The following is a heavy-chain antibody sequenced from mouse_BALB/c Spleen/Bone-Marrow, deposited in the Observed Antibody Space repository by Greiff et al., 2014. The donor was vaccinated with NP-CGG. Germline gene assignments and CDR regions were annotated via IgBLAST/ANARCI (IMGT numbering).Heavy chain of an antibody. J-gene: IGHJ3*01. CDR2: IYPANVNT. D-gene: IGHD1-1*01. Sequence: GQLKGSWAGLVKPRASVKLSCTASYFNIKDAYMHWGEQRPEQGLGGIGSIYPANVNTKYDTKFQGKATITADTSSNTAYLLLSSLTSEDTAVYYCAVYYYGRSSFAYWGQGTLVTVSA. CDR3: AVYYYGRSSFAY. V-gene: IGHV14-3*02. CDR1: YFNIKDAY.